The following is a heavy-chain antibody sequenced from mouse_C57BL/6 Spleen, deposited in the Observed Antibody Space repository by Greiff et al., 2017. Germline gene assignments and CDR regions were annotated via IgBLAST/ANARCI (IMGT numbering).Heavy chain of an antibody. D-gene: IGHD1-1*01. Sequence: VQLQQSGPELVKPGASVKISCKASGYTFTDYYINWVKQRPGQGLEWIGWIFPGSGSTYYNEKFKGKATLTVDKSSSTAYMLLSSLTSEDSAVYFCARSGCYGSRNWYFDVWGTGTTVTVSS. J-gene: IGHJ1*03. CDR3: ARSGCYGSRNWYFDV. V-gene: IGHV1-75*01. CDR1: GYTFTDYY. CDR2: IFPGSGST.